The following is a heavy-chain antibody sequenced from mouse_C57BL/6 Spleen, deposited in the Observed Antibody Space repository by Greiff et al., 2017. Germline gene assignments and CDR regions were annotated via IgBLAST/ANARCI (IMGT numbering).Heavy chain of an antibody. J-gene: IGHJ2*01. CDR3: ARRHSYYDYDYFDY. D-gene: IGHD2-4*01. CDR2: IDPSDSYT. Sequence: QVQLQQPGAELVRPGTSVKLSCKASGYTFTSYWMHWVKQRPGQGLEWIGVIDPSDSYTNYNQKFKGKATLTVDTSSSTAYMQLSSLTSDGSAVYYCARRHSYYDYDYFDYWGQGTTLTVSS. V-gene: IGHV1-59*01. CDR1: GYTFTSYW.